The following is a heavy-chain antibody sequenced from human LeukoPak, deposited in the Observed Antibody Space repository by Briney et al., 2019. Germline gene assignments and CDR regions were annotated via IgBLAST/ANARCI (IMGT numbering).Heavy chain of an antibody. V-gene: IGHV4-31*03. CDR1: GGSNSSGGYY. J-gene: IGHJ4*02. CDR3: ARGLWFGELLPHFDY. CDR2: IYYSGST. Sequence: SETLSLTCTVSGGSNSSGGYYWSWIRQHPGKGLEWIGYIYYSGSTYYNPSLKSRVTISVDTSKNQFSLKLSSVTAADTAVYYCARGLWFGELLPHFDYWGQGTLVTVSS. D-gene: IGHD3-10*01.